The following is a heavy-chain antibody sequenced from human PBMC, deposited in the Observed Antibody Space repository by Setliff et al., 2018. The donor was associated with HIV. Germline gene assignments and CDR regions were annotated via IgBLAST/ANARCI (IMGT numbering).Heavy chain of an antibody. CDR2: IYYSGST. CDR3: TRGPEGVAGGDY. V-gene: IGHV4-59*11. D-gene: IGHD3-3*01. J-gene: IGHJ4*02. Sequence: SETLSLTCTVSGDSISSHYWNWIRQSPGKALEWIGYIYYSGSTNYNPSFKSRVTISVDRSKRQFSLNLSSVTAADTAIYYCTRGPEGVAGGDYWGQGILVTVSS. CDR1: GDSISSHY.